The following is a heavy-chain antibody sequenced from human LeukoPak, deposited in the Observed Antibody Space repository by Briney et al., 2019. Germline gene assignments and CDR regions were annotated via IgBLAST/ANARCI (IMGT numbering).Heavy chain of an antibody. D-gene: IGHD4-17*01. Sequence: ASVKVSCKASSYTFSNYGISWVRQAPGQGLEWMGCISAFNGDTNYAQNLQGRVTLTTDTSTSTAYMDLGSLRSDDTAVYYCARARRGGDYDSYFDYWGQGTLVTVSS. V-gene: IGHV1-18*01. J-gene: IGHJ4*02. CDR1: SYTFSNYG. CDR2: ISAFNGDT. CDR3: ARARRGGDYDSYFDY.